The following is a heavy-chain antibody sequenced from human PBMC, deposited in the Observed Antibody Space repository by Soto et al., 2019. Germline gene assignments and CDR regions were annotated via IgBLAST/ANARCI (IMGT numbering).Heavy chain of an antibody. D-gene: IGHD3-3*01. J-gene: IGHJ6*03. Sequence: PGGSHRLCYAASGFNFSSYSMNWVRQAPGKGLEWVSYISSSSSTIYYADSVKGRFTISRDNAKNSLYLQMNSLRAEDTAVYYCAIDQGFTIFGVVITPHMDVWGKGTTVTVSS. CDR1: GFNFSSYS. CDR2: ISSSSSTI. CDR3: AIDQGFTIFGVVITPHMDV. V-gene: IGHV3-48*01.